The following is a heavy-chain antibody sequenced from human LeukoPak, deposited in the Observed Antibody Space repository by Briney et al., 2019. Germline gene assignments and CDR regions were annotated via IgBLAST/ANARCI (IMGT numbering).Heavy chain of an antibody. CDR2: ISSSGST. CDR3: ARVSSSWYQDWYFDL. V-gene: IGHV4-61*02. J-gene: IGHJ2*01. Sequence: PSETLSLTCTVSGDSISSGGYYWSWIRQPAGKGLEWIGRISSSGSTNYNPSLKSRVTISVDTSKNQFSLKLSSVTAADTAVYYCARVSSSWYQDWYFDLWGRGTLVTVSS. CDR1: GDSISSGGYY. D-gene: IGHD6-13*01.